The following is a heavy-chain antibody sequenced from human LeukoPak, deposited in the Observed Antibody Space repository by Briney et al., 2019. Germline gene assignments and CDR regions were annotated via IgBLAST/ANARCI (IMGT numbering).Heavy chain of an antibody. CDR2: IVVGSGST. CDR3: AADSYSNYQYYGMDV. CDR1: GFTFTNSA. D-gene: IGHD4-11*01. V-gene: IGHV1-58*02. J-gene: IGHJ6*02. Sequence: TSAKVSCKASGFTFTNSAMQWVRQARDQRLEWIGWIVVGSGSTNYAQKFQERVTITRDMSTSTAYMELSSLRSEDTAVYYCAADSYSNYQYYGMDVWGQGTTVTVSS.